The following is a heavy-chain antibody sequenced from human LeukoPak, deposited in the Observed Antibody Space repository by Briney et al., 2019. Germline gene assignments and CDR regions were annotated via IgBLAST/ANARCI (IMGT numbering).Heavy chain of an antibody. Sequence: GGSLRLSCAASGFTFSSYSMNWVRQAPGKGLEWVANIKHDGSEKYYVDSVKGRFTVSRDNAKNSLYLQMNSLRAEDTAVYYCARFTKRGPYYYYYGMDVWGQGTTVTVSS. CDR2: IKHDGSEK. CDR1: GFTFSSYS. D-gene: IGHD3-3*01. J-gene: IGHJ6*02. V-gene: IGHV3-7*01. CDR3: ARFTKRGPYYYYYGMDV.